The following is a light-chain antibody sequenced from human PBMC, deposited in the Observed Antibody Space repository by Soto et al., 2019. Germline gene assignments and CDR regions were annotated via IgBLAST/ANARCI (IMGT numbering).Light chain of an antibody. Sequence: EIVLTQSPGTLSLSPGEGATLSCRASQSVDSTYLAWYQQKPGQAPRLLIYGASSRATGIPDRFSGSGSGTDFTLTISRLEPEDFAVYYCQQSGSSLWTFGQGTKVEVK. CDR2: GAS. CDR3: QQSGSSLWT. V-gene: IGKV3-20*01. CDR1: QSVDSTY. J-gene: IGKJ1*01.